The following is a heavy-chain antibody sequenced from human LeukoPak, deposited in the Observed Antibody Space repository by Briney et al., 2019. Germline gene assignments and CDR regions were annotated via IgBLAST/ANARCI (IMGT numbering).Heavy chain of an antibody. Sequence: SVKVSCKASGCTFSGYAISWVRQAPGQGLEWMGGIILFLGTANYAQKFQGRVTITADASTSTAYMELSSLRSEDTAVYYCASERSGILTYWGQGTLVTVSS. D-gene: IGHD3-9*01. V-gene: IGHV1-69*13. CDR3: ASERSGILTY. J-gene: IGHJ4*02. CDR2: IILFLGTA. CDR1: GCTFSGYA.